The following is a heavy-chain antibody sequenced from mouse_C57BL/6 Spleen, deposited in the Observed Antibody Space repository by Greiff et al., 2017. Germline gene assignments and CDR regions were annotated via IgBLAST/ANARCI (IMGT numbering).Heavy chain of an antibody. V-gene: IGHV1-59*01. CDR1: GYTFTSYW. CDR2: IDPSDSYT. J-gene: IGHJ2*01. CDR3: ARYYGSSYCYFDD. D-gene: IGHD1-1*01. Sequence: VQLQQPGAELVRPGASVKLSCKASGYTFTSYWMHWVKQRPGQGLEWIGVIDPSDSYTNYNQKFKGKATLTVDTSSSTAYMQLSSLTSEDSAVYYCARYYGSSYCYFDDWGTGTTLTVSS.